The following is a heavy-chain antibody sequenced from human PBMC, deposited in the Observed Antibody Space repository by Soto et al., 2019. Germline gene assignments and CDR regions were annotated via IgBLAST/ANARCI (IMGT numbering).Heavy chain of an antibody. D-gene: IGHD2-15*01. CDR1: GGSIISYY. Sequence: SETLSLTCTVSGGSIISYYWSWIRQPAGKGLEWIGRIYTSGSTNYNPSLKSRVTMSVDTSKNQFSLKLSSVTAADTAVYYCARVVVAGPSYYYYYGMDVWGQGTTVTVSS. CDR3: ARVVVAGPSYYYYYGMDV. V-gene: IGHV4-4*07. J-gene: IGHJ6*02. CDR2: IYTSGST.